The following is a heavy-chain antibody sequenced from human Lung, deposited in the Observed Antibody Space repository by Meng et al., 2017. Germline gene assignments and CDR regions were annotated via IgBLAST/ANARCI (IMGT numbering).Heavy chain of an antibody. D-gene: IGHD1-26*01. J-gene: IGHJ4*02. CDR3: ARFDISSSGRGDY. V-gene: IGHV4-4*02. Sequence: SGNLSVTCAVSGGSSAGTTWGSWVRQPPGKGLGWLGEIFYCESTNDNQPLESRGSISVDKSKTQFSLKVNSVTAADTATYYCARFDISSSGRGDYWGQGILVTVSS. CDR2: IFYCEST. CDR1: GGSSAGTTW.